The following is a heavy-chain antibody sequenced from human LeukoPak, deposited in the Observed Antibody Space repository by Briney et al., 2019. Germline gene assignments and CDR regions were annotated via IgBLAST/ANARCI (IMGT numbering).Heavy chain of an antibody. Sequence: SESLSLTWTVSGGSVSRGGYCSSWIRHHRGKGLEWIGYTSLRGCTYYNPSLISRITMSVDRSQNQFALKMRDVTSADTAVYFCATAELEYFYFDPWGQGALVAVSS. CDR1: GGSVSRGGYC. D-gene: IGHD3-3*01. V-gene: IGHV4-31*02. CDR3: ATAELEYFYFDP. J-gene: IGHJ4*02. CDR2: TSLRGCT.